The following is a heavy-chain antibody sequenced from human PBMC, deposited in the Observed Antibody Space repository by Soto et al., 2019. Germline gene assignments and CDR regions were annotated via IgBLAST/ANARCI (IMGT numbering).Heavy chain of an antibody. CDR3: AREGVAPYYYYGMDV. Sequence: ASVKVSCKASGYTFTSYGISWVRPAPGQGLEWMGWISTYNGDTNYAQTFQGRVTMTTDTSTSTVHMEVRSLRSDDTAVYYCAREGVAPYYYYGMDVWGQGTPVTVSS. CDR1: GYTFTSYG. CDR2: ISTYNGDT. D-gene: IGHD5-12*01. V-gene: IGHV1-18*01. J-gene: IGHJ6*02.